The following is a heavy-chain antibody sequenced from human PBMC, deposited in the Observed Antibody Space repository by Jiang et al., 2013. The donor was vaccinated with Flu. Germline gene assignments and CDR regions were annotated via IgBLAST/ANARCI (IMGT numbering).Heavy chain of an antibody. CDR1: EAPSAAIL. CDR2: IIPVLGRA. CDR3: ARLMYYLDTNGFEASYFDY. D-gene: IGHD3-22*01. Sequence: EVKKPGVLGEGRPARLLEAPSAAILSGWVRQAPGQGLEWMGRIIPVLGRADYTQKFQGRVTITADTSTSTAYMELSNLKSEDTAMYYCARLMYYLDTNGFEASYFDYWGQGSLVTVSS. V-gene: IGHV1-69*02. J-gene: IGHJ4*02.